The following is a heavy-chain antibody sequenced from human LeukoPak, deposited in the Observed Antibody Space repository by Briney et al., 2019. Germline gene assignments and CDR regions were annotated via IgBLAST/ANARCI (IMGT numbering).Heavy chain of an antibody. J-gene: IGHJ3*02. CDR2: ISGDGGST. Sequence: GGSLRLSCAASGFPFSSSWVHWVRQAPGKGLVWVSRISGDGGSTEYADSVKGRFAISRDNAKNTLYLQMNSLRAEDTAVYYCAARFRDGLDIWAKGQWSPSLQ. V-gene: IGHV3-74*01. CDR3: AARFRDGLDI. CDR1: GFPFSSSW.